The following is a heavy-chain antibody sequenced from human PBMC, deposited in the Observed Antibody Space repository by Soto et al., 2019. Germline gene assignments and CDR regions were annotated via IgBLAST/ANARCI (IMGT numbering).Heavy chain of an antibody. CDR2: IITNGVGT. V-gene: IGHV3-64*01. CDR1: GFTLSGYA. CDR3: ARRARPDFYYMDV. J-gene: IGHJ6*03. Sequence: EVQLVESGGGLAQPGGSLRLSCAASGFTLSGYAMDWVRQAPGKGLEYVSGIITNGVGTYYANSVQGRFTISRDNSKNTVYLQMGSLRPEDMAVYYCARRARPDFYYMDVWGKGTTVTVSS. D-gene: IGHD6-6*01.